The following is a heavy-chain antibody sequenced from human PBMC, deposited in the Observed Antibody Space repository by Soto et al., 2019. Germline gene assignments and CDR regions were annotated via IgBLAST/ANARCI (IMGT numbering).Heavy chain of an antibody. J-gene: IGHJ4*02. CDR1: GFTFSSYA. CDR3: AKESHYDYVWGSPDYFDY. V-gene: IGHV3-23*01. Sequence: GRSLRLSCAASGFTFSSYAMSWVRQAPGKGLEWISAISGSGGSTYYADSVKGRFTITRDNSKNTLYLQMNSLRAEDTAVYYCAKESHYDYVWGSPDYFDYWGQGTLVTVSS. CDR2: ISGSGGST. D-gene: IGHD3-16*01.